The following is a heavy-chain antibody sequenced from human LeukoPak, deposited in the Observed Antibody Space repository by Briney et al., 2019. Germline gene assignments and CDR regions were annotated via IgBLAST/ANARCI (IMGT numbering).Heavy chain of an antibody. Sequence: GGSLRLSCAASGFTFSTYGIHWVRQAPGKGLEWVAVISDDGSNKYYADSVKGRFTISRDNFKNTLYLQMNSLRVEDTAVYYCAKAIGGTFYRNSYYYYGSDVWGKGTTVTVSS. V-gene: IGHV3-30*18. CDR1: GFTFSTYG. J-gene: IGHJ6*04. CDR3: AKAIGGTFYRNSYYYYGSDV. CDR2: ISDDGSNK. D-gene: IGHD1-26*01.